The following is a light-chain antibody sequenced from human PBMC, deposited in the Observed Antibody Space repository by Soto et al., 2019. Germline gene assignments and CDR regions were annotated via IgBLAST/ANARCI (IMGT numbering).Light chain of an antibody. J-gene: IGKJ4*01. CDR2: WAS. CDR3: QQYYTALS. V-gene: IGKV4-1*01. Sequence: DIVMTQSPDSLAVSLGERATINCKSSQSVLYNSDNKNYLAWYQQKAGQPPKLLIYWASTRDSGVPDRFSGSGYGAEFTLTINNLQAEDVAVYYCQQYYTALSFGGGTKVEIK. CDR1: QSVLYNSDNKNY.